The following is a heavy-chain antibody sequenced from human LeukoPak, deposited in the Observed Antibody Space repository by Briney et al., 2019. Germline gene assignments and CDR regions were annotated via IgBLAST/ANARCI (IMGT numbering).Heavy chain of an antibody. D-gene: IGHD2-15*01. CDR1: GFSVSSNY. Sequence: GGSLRLSCAASGFSVSSNYMSWVRQAPGKGLEFVSVIYAGGDTFYADSVKGRFTISRDNSKNTLYLQMNSLRAEDTAVYYCASRGRGPFDYWGQGTLVTVSS. V-gene: IGHV3-53*01. CDR3: ASRGRGPFDY. CDR2: IYAGGDT. J-gene: IGHJ4*02.